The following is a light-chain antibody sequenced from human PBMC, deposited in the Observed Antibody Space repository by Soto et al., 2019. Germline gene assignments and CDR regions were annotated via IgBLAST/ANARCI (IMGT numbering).Light chain of an antibody. J-gene: IGLJ2*01. V-gene: IGLV4-69*01. CDR1: SGHSNYA. CDR2: VNSDGSH. Sequence: QSMLTQSPSASASLGASVKLTCTLSSGHSNYAIAWHQQQPEKGPRYLMKVNSDGSHSKGDGIPDRFSGSNSGAERYLTISSLQSEDEADYYCQTWGTGIVVFGGGTKLTVL. CDR3: QTWGTGIVV.